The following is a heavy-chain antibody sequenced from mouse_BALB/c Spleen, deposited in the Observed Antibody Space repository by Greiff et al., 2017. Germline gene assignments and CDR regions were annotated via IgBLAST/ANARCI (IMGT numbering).Heavy chain of an antibody. CDR3: ARQDRASSGYDYAMDY. Sequence: EVKLVESGGDLVKPGGSLKLSCAASGFTFSSYGMSWVRQTPDKRLEWVATISSGGSYTYYPDSVKGRFTISRDNAKNTLYLQMSSLKSEDTAMYYCARQDRASSGYDYAMDYWGQGTSVTVSS. D-gene: IGHD3-1*01. CDR2: ISSGGSYT. J-gene: IGHJ4*01. V-gene: IGHV5-6*01. CDR1: GFTFSSYG.